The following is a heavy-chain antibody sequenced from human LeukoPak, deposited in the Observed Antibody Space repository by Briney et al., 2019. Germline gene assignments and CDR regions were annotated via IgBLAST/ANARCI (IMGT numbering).Heavy chain of an antibody. Sequence: GGSLRFSCAASGFTFSSYAMSWVRQAPGKGLEWVSSISGSGGSTYYADYVKGRFTISRDNSKNTLDLQMNSLRAEDTAVYYCAKSSLVTPYDYWGQGTLVSVSS. CDR3: AKSSLVTPYDY. CDR1: GFTFSSYA. CDR2: ISGSGGST. V-gene: IGHV3-23*01. D-gene: IGHD2-15*01. J-gene: IGHJ4*02.